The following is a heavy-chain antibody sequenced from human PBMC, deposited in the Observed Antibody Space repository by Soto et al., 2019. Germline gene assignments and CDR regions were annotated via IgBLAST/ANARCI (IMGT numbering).Heavy chain of an antibody. CDR2: IYYSGST. CDR1: SGSISSYY. Sequence: PSETLSLTCTVSSGSISSYYWSWIRQPPGKGLEWVGYIYYSGSTNYNPSLKSRVTISVDTSKNQFSLKLSSVTAADTAVYYCGRRAYSYGYYFDYWGRGTLVTVSS. CDR3: GRRAYSYGYYFDY. J-gene: IGHJ4*02. D-gene: IGHD5-18*01. V-gene: IGHV4-59*08.